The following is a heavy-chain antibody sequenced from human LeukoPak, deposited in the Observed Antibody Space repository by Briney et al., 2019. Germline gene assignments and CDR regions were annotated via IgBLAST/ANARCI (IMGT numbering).Heavy chain of an antibody. CDR2: ISGYNGNT. D-gene: IGHD1-1*01. V-gene: IGHV1-18*01. J-gene: IGHJ4*02. Sequence: ASVKVSCKASGYTLTSYGISWVRQAPGQGLEWMGWISGYNGNTNYEKKLQGRVTMTTDTSTSTAYMELRSLRSDDTAVYYCARDSPRTGGGGSHFDYWGQGTLVTVSS. CDR3: ARDSPRTGGGGSHFDY. CDR1: GYTLTSYG.